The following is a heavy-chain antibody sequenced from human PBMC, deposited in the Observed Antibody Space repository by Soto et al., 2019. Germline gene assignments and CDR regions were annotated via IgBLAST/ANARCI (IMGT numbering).Heavy chain of an antibody. V-gene: IGHV1-2*02. Sequence: ASVKVACKSSGYAFTGYYIHWVRQAPGQGLEWMGWINPNSGDTNYAQKFQGRVTMTRDTSFSTAYMELSSLRSDDTAVYYCATRYSYVHFWGQGTLVTVSS. CDR3: ATRYSYVHF. D-gene: IGHD5-18*01. J-gene: IGHJ4*02. CDR2: INPNSGDT. CDR1: GYAFTGYY.